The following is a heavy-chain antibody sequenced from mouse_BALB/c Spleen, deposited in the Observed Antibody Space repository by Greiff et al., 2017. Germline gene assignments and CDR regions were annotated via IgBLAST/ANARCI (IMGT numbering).Heavy chain of an antibody. CDR2: INPSSGYT. J-gene: IGHJ1*01. D-gene: IGHD1-1*01. Sequence: QVQLQQSAAELARPGASVKMSCKASGYTFTSYTMHWVKQRPGQGLEWIGYINPSSGYTEYNQKFKDKTTLTADKSSSTAYMQLSSLTSEDSAVYYCARRDGYYWDFDVWGAGTTVTVSS. V-gene: IGHV1-4*02. CDR3: ARRDGYYWDFDV. CDR1: GYTFTSYT.